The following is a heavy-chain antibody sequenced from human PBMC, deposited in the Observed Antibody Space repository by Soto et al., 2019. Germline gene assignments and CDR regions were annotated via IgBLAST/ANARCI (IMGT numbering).Heavy chain of an antibody. J-gene: IGHJ4*02. D-gene: IGHD3-3*01. V-gene: IGHV3-23*01. CDR3: AKDHPLLRVLELLFDY. CDR2: ISGSGGST. CDR1: GFTFSSYA. Sequence: EVQLLESGGGLVQPGGSLRLSCAASGFTFSSYAMSWVRQAPGKGLELVSAISGSGGSTYYADSVKGRFTISRDNSKKTLYLQMNSLRAEDTAVYYCAKDHPLLRVLELLFDYWGQGTLVTVSS.